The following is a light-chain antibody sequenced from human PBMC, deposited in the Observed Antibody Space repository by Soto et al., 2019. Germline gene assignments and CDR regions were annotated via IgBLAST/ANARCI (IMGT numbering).Light chain of an antibody. J-gene: IGLJ1*01. CDR1: SGDVGGYYY. Sequence: QSALTQPASVSGSPGQSITISCTGTSGDVGGYYYVSWYQQLPGKAPKLMISEVSNRPSGVSNRFSGSKSGDTASLTISGLQADDEADYYCSSYTASGTIFGTGTKLTVL. CDR3: SSYTASGTI. CDR2: EVS. V-gene: IGLV2-14*01.